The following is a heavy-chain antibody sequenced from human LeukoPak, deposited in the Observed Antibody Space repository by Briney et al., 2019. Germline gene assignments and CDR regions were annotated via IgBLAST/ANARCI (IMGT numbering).Heavy chain of an antibody. J-gene: IGHJ3*02. CDR3: ARADTSSWSEGAFDI. D-gene: IGHD6-13*01. Sequence: GGSLRLSCAVSGFTFSSYSMNGVRQAPGKGLEWVSSISSSSSYIYYADSVKGRFTISRDNAKNSLYLQMNSLRAEDTAVYYCARADTSSWSEGAFDIWGQGTMVTVSS. CDR2: ISSSSSYI. CDR1: GFTFSSYS. V-gene: IGHV3-21*01.